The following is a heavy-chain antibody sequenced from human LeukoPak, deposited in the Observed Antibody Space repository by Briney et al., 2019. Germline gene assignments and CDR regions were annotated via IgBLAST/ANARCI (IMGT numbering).Heavy chain of an antibody. D-gene: IGHD6-6*01. Sequence: GGSLRLSCAASGFTVSSNYMTWIRQAPGKGLESVAYIAGNSQYINYADSVKGRFTISRDNAKNSLYLQMSSLRVEDTAVYYCTRDPRLLDFWGQGTLVTVSS. J-gene: IGHJ4*02. V-gene: IGHV3-11*06. CDR1: GFTVSSNY. CDR2: IAGNSQYI. CDR3: TRDPRLLDF.